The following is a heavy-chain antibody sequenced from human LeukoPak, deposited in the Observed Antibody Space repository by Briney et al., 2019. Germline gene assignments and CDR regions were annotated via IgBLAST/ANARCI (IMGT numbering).Heavy chain of an antibody. CDR3: ARNFLLKREHYFDY. CDR1: GFTFSSYS. Sequence: GGSLRLSCAASGFTFSSYSMNWVRQAPGKGLEWVSSISSSSSYIYYADSVKGRFTISRDNAKNSLYLQMNSLRAEDTAVYYCARNFLLKREHYFDYGDQGTLVTVSS. J-gene: IGHJ4*02. D-gene: IGHD1-1*01. CDR2: ISSSSSYI. V-gene: IGHV3-21*01.